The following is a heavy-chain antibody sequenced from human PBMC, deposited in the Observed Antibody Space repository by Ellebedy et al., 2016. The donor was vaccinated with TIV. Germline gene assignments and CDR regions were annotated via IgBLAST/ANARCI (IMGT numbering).Heavy chain of an antibody. V-gene: IGHV1-18*04. J-gene: IGHJ6*02. CDR2: ITVHNGNT. D-gene: IGHD2-15*01. CDR1: GYTFTSYG. CDR3: ARVLTQVRRSMGGHVVDYEYYGLDA. Sequence: ASVKVSCXASGYTFTSYGISWVRQAPGQGPESMGWITVHNGNTIYAQKFQGRLTMTTDTSTSTAYMELRSLRSDDTAVYYCARVLTQVRRSMGGHVVDYEYYGLDAWGQGTTVTVSS.